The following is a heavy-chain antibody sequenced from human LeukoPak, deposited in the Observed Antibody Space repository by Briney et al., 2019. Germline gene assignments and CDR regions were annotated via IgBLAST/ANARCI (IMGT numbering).Heavy chain of an antibody. V-gene: IGHV3-21*01. CDR1: GFTFSSYS. CDR3: ARGYCSSTSCSNQYYYMDV. D-gene: IGHD2-2*01. CDR2: ISSSSSYI. J-gene: IGHJ6*03. Sequence: PGGSLSLSCAASGFTFSSYSMNWVRQAPGQGLELVSSISSSSSYIYYADSVKGRFTISRDNAKNSLYLQMNSLRAEDTAVYYCARGYCSSTSCSNQYYYMDVWGKGTTVTVSS.